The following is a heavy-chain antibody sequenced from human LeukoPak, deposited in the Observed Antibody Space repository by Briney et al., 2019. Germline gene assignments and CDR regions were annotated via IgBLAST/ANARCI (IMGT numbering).Heavy chain of an antibody. CDR3: ARDPLPLTTVTYFDY. Sequence: KAGGSLRLSCAASGFTFSSYSMNWVRQAPGKGLEWVSSISSSSSYIYYADSVKGRFTISRDNAKNSLYLQMNSLRAEDTAVYYCARDPLPLTTVTYFDYWGQGTLVTVSS. CDR1: GFTFSSYS. CDR2: ISSSSSYI. J-gene: IGHJ4*02. V-gene: IGHV3-21*01. D-gene: IGHD4-17*01.